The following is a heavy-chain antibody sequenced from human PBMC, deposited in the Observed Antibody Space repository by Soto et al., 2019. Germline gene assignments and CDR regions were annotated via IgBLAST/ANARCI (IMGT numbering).Heavy chain of an antibody. J-gene: IGHJ4*02. Sequence: QVQLQQWGAGLLKPSETLSLTCAVYGGSFSGYYWSWIRQPPGKGLEWIGEINHSGSTNYNPSLKSRVTISVDTSKHQFSLKLSSVTAADTAVYYCARGGVVLAAMRVDYWGQGTLVTVSS. CDR1: GGSFSGYY. D-gene: IGHD2-2*01. CDR3: ARGGVVLAAMRVDY. CDR2: INHSGST. V-gene: IGHV4-34*01.